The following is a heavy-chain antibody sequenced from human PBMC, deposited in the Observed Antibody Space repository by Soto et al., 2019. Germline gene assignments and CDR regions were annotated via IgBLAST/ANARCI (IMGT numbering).Heavy chain of an antibody. Sequence: QVQLVQSGAEVKKPGSSVKVSCKASGGTFSSYAISWVRQAPGQGLEWMGGIIPIFGKANYEKKFQGRVNITADESTSTAYMELNSLSSEDTAVYYCLRDRIALAGIFDYLVQGPLVTVSP. CDR3: LRDRIALAGIFDY. CDR1: GGTFSSYA. CDR2: IIPIFGKA. V-gene: IGHV1-69*12. D-gene: IGHD6-19*01. J-gene: IGHJ4*02.